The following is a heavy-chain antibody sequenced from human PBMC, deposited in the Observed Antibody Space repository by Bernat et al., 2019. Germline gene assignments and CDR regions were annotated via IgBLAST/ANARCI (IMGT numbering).Heavy chain of an antibody. CDR3: ARVGEIRWLRLSPLDY. J-gene: IGHJ4*02. CDR2: INHSGST. CDR1: GGSFSGYY. Sequence: QVQLQQWGAGLLKPSETLSLTCAVYGGSFSGYYWSWIRQPPGKGLEWIGEINHSGSTNYNPSVKSRVTISVDASKNQFSLKLSSVTAADTAVYYCARVGEIRWLRLSPLDYWGQGTLVTVSS. V-gene: IGHV4-34*01. D-gene: IGHD5-12*01.